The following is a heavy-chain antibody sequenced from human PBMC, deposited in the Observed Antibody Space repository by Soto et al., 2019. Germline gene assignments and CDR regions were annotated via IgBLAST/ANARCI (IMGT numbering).Heavy chain of an antibody. V-gene: IGHV4-34*01. J-gene: IGHJ4*02. Sequence: KTSETLSLTCAAYGGSFSGYYWSGIRQPPGKGLEWIGEINHSGSTNYNPSLKSRVTISVDTSKNQFSLKLSSVTAADTAVYYCARAPTHSSYRVAARRYDFWGQGTLVTVSS. CDR1: GGSFSGYY. CDR3: ARAPTHSSYRVAARRYDF. CDR2: INHSGST. D-gene: IGHD6-6*01.